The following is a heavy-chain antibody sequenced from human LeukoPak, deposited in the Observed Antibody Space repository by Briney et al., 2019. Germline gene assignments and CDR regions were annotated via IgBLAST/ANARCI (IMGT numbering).Heavy chain of an antibody. J-gene: IGHJ5*02. CDR3: ARGGYCSSTSCPPVGWFDP. CDR2: ISSSSSYI. CDR1: GFTFSSYS. D-gene: IGHD2-2*01. Sequence: GGSLRLSCAASGFTFSSYSTNWVRQAPGKGLEWVSSISSSSSYIYYADSVKGRFTISRDNAKNSLYLQMNSLRAEDTAVYYCARGGYCSSTSCPPVGWFDPWGQGTLVTVSS. V-gene: IGHV3-21*01.